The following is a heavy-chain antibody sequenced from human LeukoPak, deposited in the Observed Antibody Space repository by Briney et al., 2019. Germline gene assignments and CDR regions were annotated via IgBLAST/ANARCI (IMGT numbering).Heavy chain of an antibody. CDR1: GGSISSYY. CDR2: IYYSGST. V-gene: IGHV4-59*01. D-gene: IGHD3-10*01. Sequence: SETLSLTCTVSGGSISSYYWSWIRQPPGKGLEWIGYIYYSGSTNYNPSLKSRVTISVDTSKDQFSLKLSSVTAADTAVYYCAREVGPDYGSGSYSAYWGQGTLVTVSS. J-gene: IGHJ4*02. CDR3: AREVGPDYGSGSYSAY.